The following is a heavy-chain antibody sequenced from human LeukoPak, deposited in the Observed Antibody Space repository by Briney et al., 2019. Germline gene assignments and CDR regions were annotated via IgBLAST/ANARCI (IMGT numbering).Heavy chain of an antibody. CDR2: IVVGSGNT. J-gene: IGHJ3*02. CDR3: ATYYDSSGYYLIDAFDI. CDR1: GFTFTSSA. Sequence: SVKVSCKASGFTFTSSAMQWVRQARGQCLEWIGWIVVGSGNTNYTQKFQERVTITRDMSTSTAYMELSSLRSEDTAVYYCATYYDSSGYYLIDAFDIWGQGTMVTVSS. D-gene: IGHD3-22*01. V-gene: IGHV1-58*02.